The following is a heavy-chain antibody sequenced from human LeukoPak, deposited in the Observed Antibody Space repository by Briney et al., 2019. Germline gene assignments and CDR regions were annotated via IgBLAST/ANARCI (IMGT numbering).Heavy chain of an antibody. CDR1: GDSVSSSRYY. J-gene: IGHJ5*02. D-gene: IGHD5-18*01. Sequence: SETLSLTCIVSGDSVSSSRYYWGCIRQPPGRGLECIGSIYYSGTTFYNPSLKSRVTISVDTSKNQFSLKLSSVTAADTAVYYCARDGSGYSYGFNWFDPWGQGTLVTVSS. V-gene: IGHV4-39*07. CDR2: IYYSGTT. CDR3: ARDGSGYSYGFNWFDP.